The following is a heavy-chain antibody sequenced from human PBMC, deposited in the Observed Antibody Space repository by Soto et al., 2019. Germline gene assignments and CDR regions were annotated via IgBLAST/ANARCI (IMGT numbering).Heavy chain of an antibody. CDR2: INHSGST. J-gene: IGHJ4*02. CDR1: DGSFSGYY. Sequence: PSETLSLTCAVYDGSFSGYYWSWIRQPPGKGLEWIGEINHSGSTNYNPSLKSRVTISVDTSKNQFSLKLSSVTAADMAVYYCARGPADGGNSNDYWGQGTLVTVSS. D-gene: IGHD2-21*02. CDR3: ARGPADGGNSNDY. V-gene: IGHV4-34*01.